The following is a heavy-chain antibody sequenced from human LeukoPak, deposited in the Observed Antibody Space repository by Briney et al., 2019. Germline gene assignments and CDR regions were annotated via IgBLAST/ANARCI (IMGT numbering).Heavy chain of an antibody. CDR3: ASFIVSGTTDTYFDY. V-gene: IGHV3-23*01. D-gene: IGHD4-17*01. J-gene: IGHJ4*02. CDR2: ISGSGGST. Sequence: GGSLRLSWAASGFTFSSYAMSWVRQAPGKGLEWVSTISGSGGSTYVADSVKGRFTISRDNSKNTLYLQMNSLRAEDTAVYYCASFIVSGTTDTYFDYWGQGTLVTVSS. CDR1: GFTFSSYA.